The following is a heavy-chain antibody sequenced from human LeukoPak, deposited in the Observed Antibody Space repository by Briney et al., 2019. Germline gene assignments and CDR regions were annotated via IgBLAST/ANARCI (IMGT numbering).Heavy chain of an antibody. J-gene: IGHJ4*02. CDR1: GFTFSSYA. CDR3: AKDSGSYYSPIDY. Sequence: GGSLRLSCAASGFTFSSYAMSWVRQAPGKGLEWVSAISGSGGSTYYADSVKGRFTISRDNSKNTLYLQMNSLRAEDTVVYYCAKDSGSYYSPIDYWGQGTLVTVSS. CDR2: ISGSGGST. V-gene: IGHV3-23*01. D-gene: IGHD3-10*01.